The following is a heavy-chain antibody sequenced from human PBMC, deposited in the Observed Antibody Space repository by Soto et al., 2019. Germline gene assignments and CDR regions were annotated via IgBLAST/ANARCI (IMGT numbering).Heavy chain of an antibody. V-gene: IGHV3-11*01. J-gene: IGHJ4*02. CDR1: GFTFSDYS. Sequence: VQLVESGGGLVKPGGSLRLSCAASGFTFSDYSMTWIRQAPGKGLEWVSYISGGGNTIYYGDSVRGRFTVSRDNAKNSLYLQMNSLRAEDTAVYYCASDPYYYASEYWGQGTLVTVSS. CDR2: ISGGGNTI. D-gene: IGHD3-10*01. CDR3: ASDPYYYASEY.